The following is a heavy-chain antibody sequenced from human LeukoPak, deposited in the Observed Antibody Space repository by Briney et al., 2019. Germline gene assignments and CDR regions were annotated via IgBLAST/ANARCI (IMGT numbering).Heavy chain of an antibody. CDR1: GYIFSNYN. V-gene: IGHV3-21*01. CDR3: ASGGAVTSRAFDY. CDR2: IGGSGSYM. D-gene: IGHD2-21*02. Sequence: PGGSLRLSCAASGYIFSNYNMHWVRQAPGKGLEWVSSIGGSGSYMYYVDSLKGRFTISRDNAKNALYLQINSLAAEDTAVYYCASGGAVTSRAFDYGGQGTLVTVPS. J-gene: IGHJ4*02.